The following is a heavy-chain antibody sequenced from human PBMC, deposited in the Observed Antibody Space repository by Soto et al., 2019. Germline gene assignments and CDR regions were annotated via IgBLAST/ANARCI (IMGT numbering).Heavy chain of an antibody. CDR3: ARHLCSGITCYAFDY. V-gene: IGHV4-59*08. D-gene: IGHD2-15*01. CDR2: ILDSGDT. Sequence: NPSETLSLTCTVSGASISSSHWSWIRQFSGKGLEWIAFILDSGDTKYNPSLKSRVTISSDTSKNQFSLRLSSMTAADTAVYYCARHLCSGITCYAFDYWGQGSLVTVSS. J-gene: IGHJ4*02. CDR1: GASISSSH.